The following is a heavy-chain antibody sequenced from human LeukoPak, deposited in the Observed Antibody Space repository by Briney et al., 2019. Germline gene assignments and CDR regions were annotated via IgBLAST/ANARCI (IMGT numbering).Heavy chain of an antibody. D-gene: IGHD2-8*01. Sequence: GASVKVSCKSPGGTLSSLAISWVRQAPGQGLEWMGGIIPILGTADIVQKFQGRLTLTADVSANTAYMELSSLRSEDTAVYYSASRYCASGVCSVTLYYYYGLHGWGQGTTVIVSS. CDR1: GGTLSSLA. CDR3: ASRYCASGVCSVTLYYYYGLHG. J-gene: IGHJ6*02. V-gene: IGHV1-69*13. CDR2: IIPILGTA.